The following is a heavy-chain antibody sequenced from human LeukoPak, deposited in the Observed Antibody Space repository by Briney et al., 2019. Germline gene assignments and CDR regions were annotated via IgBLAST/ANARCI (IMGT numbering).Heavy chain of an antibody. V-gene: IGHV4-39*07. CDR3: ARDLPPMYQWTTYMDV. J-gene: IGHJ6*03. D-gene: IGHD6-19*01. CDR1: GGSISSSSYY. Sequence: PSETLSLTCTVSGGSISSSSYYWGWIRQPPGKGLEWIGSIYYSGSTYYNPSLKSRVIISVDTSKNQFSLKLSSVTAADTAVYYCARDLPPMYQWTTYMDVWGKGTTVTVSS. CDR2: IYYSGST.